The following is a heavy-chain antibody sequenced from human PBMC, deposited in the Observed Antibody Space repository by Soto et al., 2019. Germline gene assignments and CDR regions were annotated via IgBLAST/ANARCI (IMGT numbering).Heavy chain of an antibody. J-gene: IGHJ5*02. D-gene: IGHD2-15*01. CDR2: ISSDVSRT. CDR1: GVTISGYW. V-gene: IGHV3-74*01. Sequence: GGSLRLSCAASGVTISGYWMHWVRQAPGKGLVWVSRISSDVSRTDYADSVKGRFTISRDNAMNTVHLQMNSLRVEDTAVYYCARSCCREQNWFDPWGQGTLVTVSS. CDR3: ARSCCREQNWFDP.